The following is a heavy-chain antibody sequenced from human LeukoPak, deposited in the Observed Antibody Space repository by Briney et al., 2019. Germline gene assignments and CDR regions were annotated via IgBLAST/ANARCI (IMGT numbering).Heavy chain of an antibody. Sequence: PSETLSPTCTVSGGSISSYYWSWIREPPGKGLEWIGYIYTSGSTNYNPSLKSRVTISVDTSKNQFSLKLSSVTAADTAVYYCARLVPARRTFDYWGQGTLVTVSS. CDR1: GGSISSYY. D-gene: IGHD6-6*01. CDR3: ARLVPARRTFDY. CDR2: IYTSGST. V-gene: IGHV4-4*09. J-gene: IGHJ4*02.